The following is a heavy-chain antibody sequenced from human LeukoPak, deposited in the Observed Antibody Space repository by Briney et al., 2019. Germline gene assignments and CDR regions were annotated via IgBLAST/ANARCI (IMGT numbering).Heavy chain of an antibody. J-gene: IGHJ4*02. Sequence: SVKVSCKASGGTFSSYAISWVRQAPGQGLEWMGGIIPILGTANYAQKFQGRVTITTVESTSTAYMELSSLRSEDTAVYYCAKSRSPPGFSYDYWGQGTLVTVSS. CDR2: IIPILGTA. V-gene: IGHV1-69*05. CDR1: GGTFSSYA. D-gene: IGHD5-18*01. CDR3: AKSRSPPGFSYDY.